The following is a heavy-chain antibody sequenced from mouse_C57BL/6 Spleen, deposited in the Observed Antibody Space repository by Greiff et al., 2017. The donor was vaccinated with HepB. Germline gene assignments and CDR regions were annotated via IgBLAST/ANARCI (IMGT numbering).Heavy chain of an antibody. V-gene: IGHV1-15*01. Sequence: QVQLQQSGAELVRPGASVTLSCKASGYTFTDYEMHWVKQTPVHGLEWIGAIDPETGGTAYNQKFKGKAILTADKSSSTAYMELRSLTSEDSAVYYCTRFRGGIYDTFGYWGQGTTLTVSS. CDR3: TRFRGGIYDTFGY. J-gene: IGHJ2*01. CDR2: IDPETGGT. CDR1: GYTFTDYE. D-gene: IGHD2-3*01.